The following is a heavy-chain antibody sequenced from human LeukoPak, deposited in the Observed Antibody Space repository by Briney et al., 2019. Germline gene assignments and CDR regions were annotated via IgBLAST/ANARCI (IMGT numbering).Heavy chain of an antibody. CDR3: ATYRQVLLPFES. D-gene: IGHD2-8*02. J-gene: IGHJ4*02. CDR1: GFTFTNYA. CDR2: ISGSDSKT. V-gene: IGHV3-23*01. Sequence: GGSLRVSCAASGFTFTNYAMTWVRQAPGKGLEWVSSISGSDSKTYYADSVKGRFTISRDNSKSTLSLQMNSLRAEDTAIYYCATYRQVLLPFESWGQGTLVTVSS.